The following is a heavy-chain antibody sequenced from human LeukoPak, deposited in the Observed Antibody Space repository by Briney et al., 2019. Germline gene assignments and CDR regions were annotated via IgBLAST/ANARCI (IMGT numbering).Heavy chain of an antibody. J-gene: IGHJ4*02. CDR1: GYTFTGYY. V-gene: IGHV1-2*02. CDR3: ARDLYSGYDWRDDY. CDR2: INPNSGGT. Sequence: ASVKVSCKASGYTFTGYYMHWVRQAPGQGLEWMGWINPNSGGTNYAQKFQGRVTMTRDTSISTAYMELSRLRSDDTAVYYCARDLYSGYDWRDDYWGQGTLVTVSS. D-gene: IGHD5-12*01.